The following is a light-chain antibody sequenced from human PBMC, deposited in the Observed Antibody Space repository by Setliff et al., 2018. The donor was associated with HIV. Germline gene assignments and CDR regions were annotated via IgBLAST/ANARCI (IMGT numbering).Light chain of an antibody. Sequence: QSVLTQPASVPGSPGQSIAISCTGTSNDIGGFDYVSWYQQHPGKAPKLVIYDVIKRPAGVSDRFSASKSGNTASLTISGLQAEDEADYYCSSFTITTTPSGSVFGTGTKVTVL. CDR1: SNDIGGFDY. V-gene: IGLV2-14*03. CDR2: DVI. J-gene: IGLJ1*01. CDR3: SSFTITTTPSGSV.